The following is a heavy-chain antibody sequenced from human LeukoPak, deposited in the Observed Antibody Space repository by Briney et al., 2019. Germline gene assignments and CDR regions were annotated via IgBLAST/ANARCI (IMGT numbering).Heavy chain of an antibody. CDR2: ISAYNGNT. J-gene: IGHJ5*02. V-gene: IGHV1-18*04. Sequence: ASVKVSCKASGYTFTGYYMHWVRQAPGQGLEWMGWISAYNGNTNYAQKLQGRVTMTTDTSTSTAYMELRSLRSDDTAVYFCARGRSKGHCTGGSCFNWFDPWGQGTLVTVSS. CDR1: GYTFTGYY. CDR3: ARGRSKGHCTGGSCFNWFDP. D-gene: IGHD2-15*01.